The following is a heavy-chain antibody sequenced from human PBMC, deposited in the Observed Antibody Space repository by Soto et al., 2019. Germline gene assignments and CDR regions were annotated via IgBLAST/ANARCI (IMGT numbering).Heavy chain of an antibody. V-gene: IGHV1-18*04. CDR3: AREINVRDYDFWSGPISYCYGMDV. CDR1: GYTFTSYG. D-gene: IGHD3-3*01. Sequence: QVQLVQSGAEVKKPGASVKVSCKASGYTFTSYGISWVRQAPGQGLEWMGWISAYNGNTNYAQKLQGRVTMTTDTSTSTAYMELRSLRSDDTAVYYCAREINVRDYDFWSGPISYCYGMDVWGQGTTVTVSS. CDR2: ISAYNGNT. J-gene: IGHJ6*02.